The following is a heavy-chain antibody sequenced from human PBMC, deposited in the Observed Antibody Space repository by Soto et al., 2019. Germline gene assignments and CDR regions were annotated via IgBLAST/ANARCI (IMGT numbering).Heavy chain of an antibody. J-gene: IGHJ4*02. V-gene: IGHV6-1*01. CDR1: GDSVSSNSAA. CDR3: AREGGDRSSWYFDY. Sequence: SPTLSLTCAISGDSVSSNSAAWNWVRQSPSRGLEWLGRTYYRSKWNNDYAVSVKRRITINPDTSKNQFSLQLNSVTPEDTAVYYCAREGGDRSSWYFDYWGQGTLVTVSS. D-gene: IGHD6-13*01. CDR2: TYYRSKWNN.